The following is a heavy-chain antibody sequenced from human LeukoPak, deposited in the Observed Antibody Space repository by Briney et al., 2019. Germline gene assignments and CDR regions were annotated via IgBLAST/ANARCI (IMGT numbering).Heavy chain of an antibody. CDR2: IYYSGST. CDR1: GGSISSGGYS. Sequence: SETLSLTCAVSGGSISSGGYSWSWIRQPPGKGLEWIGYIYYSGSTYYNPSLKSRVTISVDTSKNQFSLKLSSVTAADTAVYYCARVDGSCSGGSCPSGNWFDPWGQGTLVTVSS. D-gene: IGHD2-15*01. CDR3: ARVDGSCSGGSCPSGNWFDP. J-gene: IGHJ5*02. V-gene: IGHV4-30-4*07.